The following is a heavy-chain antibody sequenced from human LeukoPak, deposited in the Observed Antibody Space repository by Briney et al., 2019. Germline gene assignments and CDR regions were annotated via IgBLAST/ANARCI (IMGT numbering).Heavy chain of an antibody. CDR3: VRESKTYDGSGYYHDY. D-gene: IGHD3-22*01. V-gene: IGHV4-4*07. J-gene: IGHJ4*02. CDR2: IYTSGSI. Sequence: ASETLSLTCSVSGGSIRNYFWSWIRQPAGKGLEWIGRIYTSGSIDYKPSLRSRVTMSVDTSGNQFSLKLTSVTAADTAVYYCVRESKTYDGSGYYHDYWGQGTLVTVSS. CDR1: GGSIRNYF.